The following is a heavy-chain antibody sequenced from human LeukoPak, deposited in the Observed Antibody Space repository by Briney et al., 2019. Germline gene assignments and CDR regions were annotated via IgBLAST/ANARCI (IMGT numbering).Heavy chain of an antibody. J-gene: IGHJ4*02. CDR1: GFTFSNYA. D-gene: IGHD3-22*01. V-gene: IGHV3-30-3*01. CDR3: AKEGVFRMIVVVITPSYYFDY. CDR2: ISYDGNVR. Sequence: HPGGSLRLSCAASGFTFSNYALHWVRQAPGKGLEWLAFISYDGNVRYYADSVKGRFTVSRDDSKITLYLQMSSLRAEDTAVYYCAKEGVFRMIVVVITPSYYFDYWGQGTLVTVSS.